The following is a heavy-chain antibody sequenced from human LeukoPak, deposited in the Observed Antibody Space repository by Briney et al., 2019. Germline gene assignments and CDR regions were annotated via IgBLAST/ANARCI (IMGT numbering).Heavy chain of an antibody. CDR2: ISGSGRGGAT. CDR1: GFTFSNYA. D-gene: IGHD2-15*01. CDR3: AKSGLNRFDY. Sequence: GGSLRLSCAASGFTFSNYAMSWVRQAPGKGLEWVSNISGSGRGGATYYADSVKGRFTISRDNPKNTLYLQMNSLRAEDTAVYYCAKSGLNRFDYWGQGTLVTVSS. J-gene: IGHJ4*02. V-gene: IGHV3-23*01.